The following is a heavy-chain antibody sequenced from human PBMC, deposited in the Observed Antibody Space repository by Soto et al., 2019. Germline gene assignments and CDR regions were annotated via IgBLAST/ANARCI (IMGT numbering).Heavy chain of an antibody. Sequence: QVQLVQSGAEVKRPGSSVKVSCKASGDTFNFYSINWAGQAPGLGLEWMGRVNPIVSMSNYAQKFQGRVTMTADKSTSTAYMELSSLRSEDTAIYYCASSYGSGYRAFDYWGQGALVTVSS. D-gene: IGHD3-10*01. CDR3: ASSYGSGYRAFDY. J-gene: IGHJ4*02. V-gene: IGHV1-69*02. CDR2: VNPIVSMS. CDR1: GDTFNFYS.